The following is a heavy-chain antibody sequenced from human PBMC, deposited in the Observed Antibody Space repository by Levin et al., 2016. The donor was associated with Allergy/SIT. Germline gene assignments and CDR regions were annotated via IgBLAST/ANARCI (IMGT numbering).Heavy chain of an antibody. V-gene: IGHV1-69*04. CDR3: ARESKFGVADP. CDR1: GGTFSSYA. CDR2: IIPILGIA. D-gene: IGHD3-10*01. J-gene: IGHJ5*02. Sequence: SVKVSCKASGGTFSSYAISWVRQAPGQGLEWMGRIIPILGIANYAQKFQGRVTITADKSTSTAYMELSSLRSDDTAVYYCARESKFGVADPWGQGTLVTVSS.